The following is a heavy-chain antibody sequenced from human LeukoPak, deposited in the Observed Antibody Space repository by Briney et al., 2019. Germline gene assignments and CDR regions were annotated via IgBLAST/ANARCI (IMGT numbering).Heavy chain of an antibody. D-gene: IGHD6-13*01. CDR3: AKRGSWYNFDY. V-gene: IGHV3-66*04. CDR1: GVTVSSTY. CDR2: IYGGSSK. J-gene: IGHJ4*02. Sequence: GGSLRLSCAASGVTVSSTYMSGVRQAPGKGLEWVSVIYGGSSKYNADSVKGRFTISRDNSKNTLYLQMNSLRAEDTAVYYCAKRGSWYNFDYWGQGTLVTVSS.